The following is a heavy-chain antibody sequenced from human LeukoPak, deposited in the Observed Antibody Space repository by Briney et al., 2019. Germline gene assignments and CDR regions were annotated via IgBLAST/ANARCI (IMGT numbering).Heavy chain of an antibody. J-gene: IGHJ4*02. Sequence: GGSLRLSCAASGFTFSSYSMNWVRQAPGKGLEWVSSISSSSSYIYYADSVKGRFTISRDNAKNSLYLQMNSLRAEDTAVYYCAKDLANDTLVRGVIPYWGQGTLVTVSS. D-gene: IGHD3-10*01. CDR3: AKDLANDTLVRGVIPY. V-gene: IGHV3-21*01. CDR2: ISSSSSYI. CDR1: GFTFSSYS.